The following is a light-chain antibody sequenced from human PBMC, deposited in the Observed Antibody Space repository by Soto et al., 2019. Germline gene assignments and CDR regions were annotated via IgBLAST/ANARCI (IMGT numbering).Light chain of an antibody. Sequence: EIVLTQSPGTLSLSPGERATLSCKASERVSDSYLAWFQQKPGQPPRLLIYGSSSRATGVPDRFSGRASGTDFTLTISTLQPEDFAVYFCQHYDESYTWTFGQGTRWIS. CDR3: QHYDESYTWT. V-gene: IGKV3-20*01. CDR2: GSS. J-gene: IGKJ1*01. CDR1: ERVSDSY.